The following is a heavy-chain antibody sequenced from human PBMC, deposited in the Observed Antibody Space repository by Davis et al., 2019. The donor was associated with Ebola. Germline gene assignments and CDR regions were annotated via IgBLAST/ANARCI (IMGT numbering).Heavy chain of an antibody. J-gene: IGHJ4*02. V-gene: IGHV4-59*01. CDR1: GGSISSYY. CDR3: ARVGTSSWVDY. Sequence: SETLSLTCTVSGGSISSYYWSWIRQPPGKGLEWIGYIYYSWSTNYNPSLKSRVTISVDTSKNQFSLKLSSVTAADTAVYYCARVGTSSWVDYWGQGTLVTVSS. CDR2: IYYSWST. D-gene: IGHD6-13*01.